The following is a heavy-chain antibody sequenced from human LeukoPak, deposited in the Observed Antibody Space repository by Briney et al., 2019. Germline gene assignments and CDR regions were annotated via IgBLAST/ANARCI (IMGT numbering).Heavy chain of an antibody. CDR1: GFTFGHYA. J-gene: IGHJ4*02. D-gene: IGHD3-22*01. CDR3: ARAPDSSGYYYHFDY. V-gene: IGHV3-30-3*01. Sequence: GGSLRLSCGASGFTFGHYAMNWVRQAPGQGLEWVAIISYGGNNQYYADSVKGRFTISRDNTKNTVCLQMNSLRPEDTAVYYCARAPDSSGYYYHFDYWGQGTLVTVSS. CDR2: ISYGGNNQ.